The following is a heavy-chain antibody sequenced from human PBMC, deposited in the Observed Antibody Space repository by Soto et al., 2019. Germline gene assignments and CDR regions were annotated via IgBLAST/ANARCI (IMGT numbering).Heavy chain of an antibody. CDR3: ARRIGHDAFDI. CDR1: GYTFMTYW. CDR2: IYPGDSDT. J-gene: IGHJ3*02. V-gene: IGHV5-51*01. Sequence: ESLKSSCKGSGYTFMTYWIGWVCQRPGKGLEWMGIIYPGDSDTRYSPSFQGQVTISDDKSISTAYLQWSSLKASDTAMYYCARRIGHDAFDIWGQGTMVTVSS.